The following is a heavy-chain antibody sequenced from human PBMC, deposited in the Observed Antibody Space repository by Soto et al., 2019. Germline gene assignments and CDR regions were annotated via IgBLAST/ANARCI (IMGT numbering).Heavy chain of an antibody. V-gene: IGHV6-1*01. CDR1: GDSVSSNSAA. CDR3: ARVHLAYDDILTGLSLGPFVY. D-gene: IGHD3-9*01. CDR2: TYYRSKWYN. J-gene: IGHJ4*02. Sequence: PSQTLSLTCAISGDSVSSNSAAWNWIRQSPSRGLEWLGRTYYRSKWYNDYAVSVKSRITINPDTSKNQFSLQLNSVTPEDTAVYYCARVHLAYDDILTGLSLGPFVYWGQGTLVTVS.